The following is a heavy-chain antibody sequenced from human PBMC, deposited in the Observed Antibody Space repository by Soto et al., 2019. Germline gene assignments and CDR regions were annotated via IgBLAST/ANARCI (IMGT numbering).Heavy chain of an antibody. V-gene: IGHV3-23*01. J-gene: IGHJ4*02. D-gene: IGHD2-2*01. CDR1: GFTFSSYA. Sequence: GSLRLSCAASGFTFSSYAMSWVRQAPGKGLEWVSAISGSGGSTYYADSVKGRFTISRDNSKNTLYLQMNSLRAEDTAVYYCAKAPGLFRDIVVVPAAIGFDYWGQGTLVTVSS. CDR3: AKAPGLFRDIVVVPAAIGFDY. CDR2: ISGSGGST.